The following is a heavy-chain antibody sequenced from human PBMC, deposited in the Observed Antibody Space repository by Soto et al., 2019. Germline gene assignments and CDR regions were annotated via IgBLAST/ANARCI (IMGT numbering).Heavy chain of an antibody. CDR2: INTGKGNT. V-gene: IGHV1-3*04. Sequence: ASVKVSCKASGYTFTNYAMHWVRQAPRQRLEWMGWINTGKGNTKYSQNFQGRVTITSDTSASTAYMDLSSLRSEDTAMYYCARAGDDCSAANCYVIDYWGQGTMVTVSS. D-gene: IGHD2-2*01. CDR1: GYTFTNYA. J-gene: IGHJ4*02. CDR3: ARAGDDCSAANCYVIDY.